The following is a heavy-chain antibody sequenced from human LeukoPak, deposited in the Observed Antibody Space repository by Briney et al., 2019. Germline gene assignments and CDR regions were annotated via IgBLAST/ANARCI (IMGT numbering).Heavy chain of an antibody. J-gene: IGHJ5*02. V-gene: IGHV4-39*01. CDR2: IYYSGST. CDR1: GGSISSSSYY. CDR3: ARLWSGPFNWFDP. Sequence: SETLSLTCTVSGGSISSSSYYWGWIRQPPGKGLEWIGSIYYSGSTYYNPSLKSRVTISVDTSKNQFSLKLSSVTAADTAVYYCARLWSGPFNWFDPWGQGTLVTVSS. D-gene: IGHD3-10*01.